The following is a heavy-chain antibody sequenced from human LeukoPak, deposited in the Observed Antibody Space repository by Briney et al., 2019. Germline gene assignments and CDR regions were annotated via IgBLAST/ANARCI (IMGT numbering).Heavy chain of an antibody. J-gene: IGHJ4*02. Sequence: GGSLRLSCAASGFTFSSYSMNWIRQAPGKGLEWVSSTSSSTSYIYYADSVKGRFTISKDNAKNSLYLQMNSLRAEDTAVYYCARAGGSTVSHSDYWGQGTLVTVSS. CDR3: ARAGGSTVSHSDY. D-gene: IGHD4-17*01. CDR1: GFTFSSYS. CDR2: TSSSTSYI. V-gene: IGHV3-21*01.